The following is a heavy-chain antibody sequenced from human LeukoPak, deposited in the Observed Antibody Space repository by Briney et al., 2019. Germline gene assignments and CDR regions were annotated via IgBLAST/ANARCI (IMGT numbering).Heavy chain of an antibody. Sequence: AGSLRLSCATSGFTFSNYAMHWVRQAPGKGLEWVAVIWYDGINKYYADSVKGRFTISRNNSKNTLSVQMNSLRVEDTAVYYCARGAMTERTFDIWGQGTKVTVSS. V-gene: IGHV3-33*01. J-gene: IGHJ3*02. CDR2: IWYDGINK. CDR1: GFTFSNYA. D-gene: IGHD2-2*01. CDR3: ARGAMTERTFDI.